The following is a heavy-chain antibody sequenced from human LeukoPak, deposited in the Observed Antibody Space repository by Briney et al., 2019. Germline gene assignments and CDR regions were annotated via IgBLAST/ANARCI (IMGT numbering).Heavy chain of an antibody. D-gene: IGHD3-16*02. V-gene: IGHV3-48*03. CDR2: ISSSGSTI. CDR3: ARDIFRGMITFGGVIVGYYFDY. CDR1: GFTFSSYE. Sequence: GGSLRLSCAASGFTFSSYEMNWVRQAPGKGLEWVSYISSSGSTIYYADSVKGRFTISRDNAKNSLYLQMNSLRAEDTAVYYCARDIFRGMITFGGVIVGYYFDYWGQGTLVTVSS. J-gene: IGHJ4*02.